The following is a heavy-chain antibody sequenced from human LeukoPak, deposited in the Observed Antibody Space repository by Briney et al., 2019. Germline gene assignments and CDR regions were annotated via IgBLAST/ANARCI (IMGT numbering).Heavy chain of an antibody. CDR2: ISSSTSYI. CDR1: GFTFSSYS. J-gene: IGHJ6*02. Sequence: KPGGSLRLSCAASGFTFSSYSMNWVRQAPGKGLEWVSSISSSTSYIYYADSVKGRFTISRDNAKNSLYLQMNSLRAEDTAVYYCARGMESGWYGFDYYYYGMDVWGQGTTVTVSS. D-gene: IGHD6-19*01. CDR3: ARGMESGWYGFDYYYYGMDV. V-gene: IGHV3-21*04.